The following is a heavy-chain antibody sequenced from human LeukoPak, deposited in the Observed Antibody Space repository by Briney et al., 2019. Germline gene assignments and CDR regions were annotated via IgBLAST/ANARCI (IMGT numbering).Heavy chain of an antibody. CDR3: ARSTGSGSYFLYRFED. Sequence: ASVKVSCKASADTFKSYGVNWVRQAPGQGPEYMGRIIPVLGIISYAQNFQGRIKITADEPTNTAYVELSSLRSEDTAVYYCARSTGSGSYFLYRFEDWGQGTLVTVSS. CDR1: ADTFKSYG. D-gene: IGHD3-10*01. V-gene: IGHV1-69*04. J-gene: IGHJ4*02. CDR2: IIPVLGII.